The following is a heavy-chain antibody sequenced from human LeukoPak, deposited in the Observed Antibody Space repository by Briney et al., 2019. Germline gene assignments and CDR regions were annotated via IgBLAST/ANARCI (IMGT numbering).Heavy chain of an antibody. CDR1: GFTFSSYS. CDR2: VSSSSSYI. CDR3: ARDPLSRGYSYGYFGY. J-gene: IGHJ4*02. D-gene: IGHD5-18*01. V-gene: IGHV3-21*01. Sequence: GGSLRLSCAASGFTFSSYSMNWVRQAPGKGLEWVSSVSSSSSYIYYADSVKGRFTISRDNAKNSLYLQMNSLRAEDTAVYHCARDPLSRGYSYGYFGYWGQGTLVTVSS.